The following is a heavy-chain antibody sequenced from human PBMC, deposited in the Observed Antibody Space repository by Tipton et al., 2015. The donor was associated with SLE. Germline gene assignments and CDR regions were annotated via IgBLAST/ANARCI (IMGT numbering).Heavy chain of an antibody. Sequence: LSLTCTVSGGSISSYYWSWIRQPPGKGLEWIGYIYYSGSTNYNPSLKSRVTISVDTSKNQFSLKLSSVTAADTAVYYCARGSSSWKGSYYYYYMDVWGKGTTVTVSS. CDR2: IYYSGST. V-gene: IGHV4-59*01. D-gene: IGHD6-13*01. J-gene: IGHJ6*03. CDR3: ARGSSSWKGSYYYYYMDV. CDR1: GGSISSYY.